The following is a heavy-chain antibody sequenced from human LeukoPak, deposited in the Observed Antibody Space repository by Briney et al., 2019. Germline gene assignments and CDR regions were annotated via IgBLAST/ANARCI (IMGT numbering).Heavy chain of an antibody. Sequence: PGGSLRLACAPSGLTFGDAWMSWVRQAPRKGVECVGRIKSKSSGETTDYPAPVRGRFTISRDDSRNMLYLQMTSLNIEDTAVYYCVADVPSPLAQIDYWGQGTLVTVSS. J-gene: IGHJ4*02. V-gene: IGHV3-15*05. CDR3: VADVPSPLAQIDY. CDR1: GLTFGDAW. CDR2: IKSKSSGETT.